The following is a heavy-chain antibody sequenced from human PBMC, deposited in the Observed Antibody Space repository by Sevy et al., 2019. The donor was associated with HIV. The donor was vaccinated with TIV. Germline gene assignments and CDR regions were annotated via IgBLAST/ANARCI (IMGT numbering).Heavy chain of an antibody. CDR3: ARYPIDVSISNWYYCDY. J-gene: IGHJ4*02. Sequence: ASVKVSCKTSGYTFTSYGITWVRQAPGQGLEWMGWVSANYGNTKSAQKFQDRVTMTTDTSTSTAYMELKSLRSDDTALYFCARYPIDVSISNWYYCDYWGQGTLVTVSS. CDR2: VSANYGNT. V-gene: IGHV1-18*01. CDR1: GYTFTSYG. D-gene: IGHD6-13*01.